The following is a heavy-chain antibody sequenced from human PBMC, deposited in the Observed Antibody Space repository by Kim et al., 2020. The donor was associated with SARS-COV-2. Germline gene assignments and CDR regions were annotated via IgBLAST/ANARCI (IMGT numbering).Heavy chain of an antibody. CDR1: GFTFSSYW. J-gene: IGHJ6*02. D-gene: IGHD6-19*01. Sequence: GGSLRHSCAASGFTFSSYWMSWVRQAPGKGLEWVANIKQDGSEKYYVDSVKGRFTISRDNAKNSLYLQMNSLRAEDTAVYYCARDRGTSGYSSGWYYYYGMDVWGQGTTVTVSS. CDR3: ARDRGTSGYSSGWYYYYGMDV. V-gene: IGHV3-7*01. CDR2: IKQDGSEK.